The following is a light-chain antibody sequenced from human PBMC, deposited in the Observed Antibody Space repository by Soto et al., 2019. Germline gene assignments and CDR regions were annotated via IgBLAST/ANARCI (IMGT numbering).Light chain of an antibody. V-gene: IGLV1-44*01. Sequence: QSVLTQPPSASGTPGQRVSISCSGSPSNIGSNTVSWFQQLSGAAPKLLIYAHSQRPSGVPDRFSGSKSGTSASLAITGLQAEDEADYYCQSYDSSLSGPGVFGTGTKVTVL. CDR2: AHS. J-gene: IGLJ1*01. CDR3: QSYDSSLSGPGV. CDR1: PSNIGSNT.